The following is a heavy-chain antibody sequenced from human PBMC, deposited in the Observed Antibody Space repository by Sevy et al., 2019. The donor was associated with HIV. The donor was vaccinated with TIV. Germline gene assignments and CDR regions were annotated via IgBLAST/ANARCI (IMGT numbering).Heavy chain of an antibody. CDR2: IYYNGHI. J-gene: IGHJ4*02. CDR3: AGENAWGRGYS. CDR1: DGSITSLY. Sequence: SEALSLTCTVSDGSITSLYWNWIRQPPGKGLEWIANIYYNGHINYNPSLKSRVTLSLDTSKNTFSLRLSSVTAADTAMYYCAGENAWGRGYSWGQGTLVTVSS. V-gene: IGHV4-59*11. D-gene: IGHD1-26*01.